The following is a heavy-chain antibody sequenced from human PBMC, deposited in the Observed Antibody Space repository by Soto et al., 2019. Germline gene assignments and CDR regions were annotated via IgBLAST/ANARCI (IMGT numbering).Heavy chain of an antibody. CDR1: GYTFTSYG. D-gene: IGHD3-22*01. CDR2: ISAYNGNT. J-gene: IGHJ4*02. V-gene: IGHV1-18*04. CDR3: ARGAIDDSSGYYYIDY. Sequence: SVKVSCKASGYTFTSYGISWVRQAPGQGLEWMGWISAYNGNTNYAQKLQGRVTMTTDTSTSTAYMELRSLRSDDTAVYYCARGAIDDSSGYYYIDYWGQGTLVTASS.